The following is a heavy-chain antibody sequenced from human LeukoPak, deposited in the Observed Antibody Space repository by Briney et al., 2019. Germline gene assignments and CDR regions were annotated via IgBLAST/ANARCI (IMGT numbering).Heavy chain of an antibody. CDR1: GFTFNSYD. Sequence: PGGSLRLSCAASGFTFNSYDMHWVRQATGKGLEWVSAIGTAGDTYYPGSVQGRFTISRENAKNSLYLQMNGLRAGDTAVYYCARGKPSYCGGDCYPAIYYFDYWGQGTLVTVSS. D-gene: IGHD2-21*02. CDR3: ARGKPSYCGGDCYPAIYYFDY. V-gene: IGHV3-13*01. CDR2: IGTAGDT. J-gene: IGHJ4*02.